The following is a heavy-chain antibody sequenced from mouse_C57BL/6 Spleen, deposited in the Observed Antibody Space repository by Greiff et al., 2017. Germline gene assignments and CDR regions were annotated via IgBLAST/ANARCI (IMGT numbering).Heavy chain of an antibody. CDR2: IYPGDGDT. CDR1: GYAFSSSW. D-gene: IGHD1-1*01. J-gene: IGHJ1*03. Sequence: VQLVESGPELVKPGASVKISCKASGYAFSSSWMNWVKQRPGKGLEWIGRIYPGDGDTNYNGKFKGKATLTADKSSSTAYMQLSSLTSEDSAVYFCARDYYGSSYRYFDVWGTGTTVTVSS. V-gene: IGHV1-82*01. CDR3: ARDYYGSSYRYFDV.